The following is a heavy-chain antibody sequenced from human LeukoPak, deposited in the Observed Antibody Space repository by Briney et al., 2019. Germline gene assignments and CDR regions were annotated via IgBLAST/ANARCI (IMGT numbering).Heavy chain of an antibody. J-gene: IGHJ6*03. CDR3: ASAVPSSSSVYYYYYMDV. D-gene: IGHD6-6*01. V-gene: IGHV1-69*05. CDR2: IIPIFGTA. Sequence: ASVEVSCKASGGTFSSYAISWVRQAPGQGLEWMGGIIPIFGTANYAQKFQGRVTITTDESTSTAYMELSSLRSEDTAVYYCASAVPSSSSVYYYYYMDVWGKGTTVTVSS. CDR1: GGTFSSYA.